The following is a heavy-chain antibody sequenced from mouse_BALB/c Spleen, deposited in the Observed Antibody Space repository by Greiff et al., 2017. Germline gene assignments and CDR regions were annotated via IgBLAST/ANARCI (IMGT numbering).Heavy chain of an antibody. V-gene: IGHV1S135*01. Sequence: VQLQQSGAELVKPGASVKVSCKASGFTFSDYNMHWVQQSHGKSLEWIGYIDPYNGVTYYDQKFKGKATLTVDKSSSTAFLQLSSLTSEDAAVYYCTRSAMAAGFDYWGQGTVVTVS. J-gene: IGHJ3*01. CDR2: IDPYNGVT. CDR3: TRSAMAAGFDY. D-gene: IGHD2-3*01. CDR1: GFTFSDYN.